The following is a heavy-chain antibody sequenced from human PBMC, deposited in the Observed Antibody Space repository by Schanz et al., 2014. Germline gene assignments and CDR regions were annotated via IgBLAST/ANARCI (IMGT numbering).Heavy chain of an antibody. Sequence: QVQLVQSGAEVKKPGASVKLSCKASNYIFTKYYIHCVRQAPGQGLEWMGLINPYDDTIDYAKKFQGRFTMTRDTSTTTVYMELSSLRSDVTAMYYCVTEKRMESGTWAKAFDIWGQGTWVTVSS. V-gene: IGHV1-46*01. D-gene: IGHD3-3*01. J-gene: IGHJ3*02. CDR2: INPYDDTI. CDR3: VTEKRMESGTWAKAFDI. CDR1: NYIFTKYY.